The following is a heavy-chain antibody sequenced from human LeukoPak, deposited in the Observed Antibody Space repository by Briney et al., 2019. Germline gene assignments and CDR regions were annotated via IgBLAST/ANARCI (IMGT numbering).Heavy chain of an antibody. CDR2: IYYSGST. D-gene: IGHD6-13*01. Sequence: SETLSLTCTVSGGSIGSYYWSWIRQPPGKGLEWIGYIYYSGSTNYNPSLKSRVTISVDTSKNQFSLKLSSVTAADTAVYYCARAASSWYFVYFQHWGQGTLVTVSS. CDR1: GGSIGSYY. V-gene: IGHV4-59*01. J-gene: IGHJ1*01. CDR3: ARAASSWYFVYFQH.